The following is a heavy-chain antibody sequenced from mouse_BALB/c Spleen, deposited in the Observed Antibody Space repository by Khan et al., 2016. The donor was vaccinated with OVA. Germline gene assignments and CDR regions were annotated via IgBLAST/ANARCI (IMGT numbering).Heavy chain of an antibody. V-gene: IGHV1-77*01. CDR2: ISPGSGDT. Sequence: QVQLQQSGAELARPGASVKLSCKASGYTFTDYYINWVKQRTGQGLEWIGEISPGSGDTYSNEKFKGKATLTADKSSSTAYMQLNSLTSEASAVYFCAIRNYFGYTFAYWGQGTLVTVSA. CDR1: GYTFTDYY. D-gene: IGHD1-2*01. J-gene: IGHJ3*01. CDR3: AIRNYFGYTFAY.